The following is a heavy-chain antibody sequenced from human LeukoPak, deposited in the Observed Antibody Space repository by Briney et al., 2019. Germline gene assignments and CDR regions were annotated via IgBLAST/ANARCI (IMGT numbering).Heavy chain of an antibody. J-gene: IGHJ6*03. CDR3: AREVRDFWSGYNHCYYMDV. D-gene: IGHD3-3*01. Sequence: SETLSLTCTVSGGSISSGSYYWSWIRQPAGKGLEWIGRIYTSGSTNYNPSLKSRVTISVDTSKNQFSLKLSSVTAADTAVYYCAREVRDFWSGYNHCYYMDVWGKGTTVTVSS. V-gene: IGHV4-61*02. CDR1: GGSISSGSYY. CDR2: IYTSGST.